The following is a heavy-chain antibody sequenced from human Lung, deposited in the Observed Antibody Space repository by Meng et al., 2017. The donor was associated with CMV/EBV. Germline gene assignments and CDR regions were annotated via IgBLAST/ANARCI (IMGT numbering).Heavy chain of an antibody. CDR3: ARDRLVGATEGLDY. V-gene: IGHV1-2*02. CDR1: GYTFSDYY. J-gene: IGHJ4*02. CDR2: INPNTGGT. Sequence: QVQLVQSGAEVKKPXXSVQVXCKTSGYTFSDYYINWVRQAPGQGLEWMGGINPNTGGTNYAQKFQGRVTMSRDTSISTFYMYLSRLRSDDTALYYCARDRLVGATEGLDYGDQGTRVTVSS. D-gene: IGHD1-26*01.